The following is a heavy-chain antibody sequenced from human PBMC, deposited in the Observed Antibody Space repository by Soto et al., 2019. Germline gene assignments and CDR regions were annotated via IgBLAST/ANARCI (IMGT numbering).Heavy chain of an antibody. CDR1: GFPFSNAW. D-gene: IGHD3-10*01. V-gene: IGHV3-15*07. CDR3: TTDFLTSFGDHRVEHSCHATRFSDL. CDR2: VKSKTDGRSS. J-gene: IGHJ2*01. Sequence: GGPLRLSCVASGFPFSNAWIKWARPVTGKGLEWVGRVKSKTDGRSSDYAAAVKGRFAVSRDDSRNIVYLQMNSLKIEDTGVYYCTTDFLTSFGDHRVEHSCHATRFSDL.